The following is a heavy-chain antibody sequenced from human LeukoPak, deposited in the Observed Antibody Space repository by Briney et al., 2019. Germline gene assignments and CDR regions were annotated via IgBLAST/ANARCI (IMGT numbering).Heavy chain of an antibody. D-gene: IGHD3-3*01. CDR2: ISGSGGTT. Sequence: GGSLRLSCAASGFTFSSYAMTWVRQAPGKGLEWVTAISGSGGTTYYADSVKGRFTISRDNSKNTLYLQLSSLRAEDTAVYYCAKDLENRLENFDYWGQGTLVTVSS. J-gene: IGHJ4*02. CDR1: GFTFSSYA. V-gene: IGHV3-23*01. CDR3: AKDLENRLENFDY.